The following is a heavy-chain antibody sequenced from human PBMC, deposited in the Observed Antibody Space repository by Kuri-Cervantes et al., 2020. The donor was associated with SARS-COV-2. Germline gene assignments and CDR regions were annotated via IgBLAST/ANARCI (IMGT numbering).Heavy chain of an antibody. D-gene: IGHD4-17*01. CDR1: GYTFTSYD. Sequence: ASVKVSCKASGYTFTSYDINWVRQATGQGLEWMGWINTNTGNPTYAQGFTGRFVFSLDTSVSTAYLQISSLKAEDTAVYYCARSGKRTTVTTLGYWGQGTLVTVSS. CDR3: ARSGKRTTVTTLGY. J-gene: IGHJ4*02. V-gene: IGHV7-4-1*02. CDR2: INTNTGNP.